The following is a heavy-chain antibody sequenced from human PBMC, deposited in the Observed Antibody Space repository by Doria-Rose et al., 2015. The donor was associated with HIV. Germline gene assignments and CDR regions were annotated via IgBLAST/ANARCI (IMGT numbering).Heavy chain of an antibody. CDR1: GFSFESYA. CDR3: AKAPIIGPKYYFYMDV. D-gene: IGHD3-3*01. Sequence: VQLVQSGGGLVQPGRSLRLSCVGSGFSFESYAMHWVRLAPGKGLEWVVGISWDSGAKGNADSVEGRFTISRDNAKKSAYLEMRSLRPEDTAFYYCAKAPIIGPKYYFYMDVWGKGTSVTVSS. V-gene: IGHV3-9*01. J-gene: IGHJ6*03. CDR2: ISWDSGAK.